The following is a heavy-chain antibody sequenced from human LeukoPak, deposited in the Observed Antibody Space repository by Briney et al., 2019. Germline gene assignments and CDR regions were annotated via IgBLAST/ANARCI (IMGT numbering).Heavy chain of an antibody. D-gene: IGHD3-10*01. CDR2: IWYDGSNK. CDR1: GFTFSSYG. V-gene: IGHV3-33*01. CDR3: ARDRGITMVRGVRTPLYYFDY. J-gene: IGHJ4*02. Sequence: PGRSLRLSCAASGFTFSSYGMHWVRQAPGKGLEWVAVIWYDGSNKYYADSVKGRFTISRDNSKNTLYLQMNCLRAEDTAVYYCARDRGITMVRGVRTPLYYFDYWGQGTLVTVSS.